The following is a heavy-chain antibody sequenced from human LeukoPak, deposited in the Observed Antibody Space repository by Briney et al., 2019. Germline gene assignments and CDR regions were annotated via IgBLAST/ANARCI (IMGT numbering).Heavy chain of an antibody. CDR3: ASGAHYDNSGYPETYFHY. CDR2: INHSGST. V-gene: IGHV4-34*01. J-gene: IGHJ4*02. Sequence: SETLSLTCAVYGGSFSGYDWSWIRQPPGKGLEWIGEINHSGSTNYNPSLKSRVTISVDTSKNQFSLKLSSVTAADTAVYYCASGAHYDNSGYPETYFHYWGQGTLVTVSS. CDR1: GGSFSGYD. D-gene: IGHD3-22*01.